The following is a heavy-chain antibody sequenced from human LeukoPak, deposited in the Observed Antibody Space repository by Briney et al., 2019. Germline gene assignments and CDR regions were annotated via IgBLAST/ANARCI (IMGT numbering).Heavy chain of an antibody. D-gene: IGHD4-17*01. J-gene: IGHJ4*02. Sequence: APVKVSCKASGYTFTSYDINWVRQATGQGLEWMGWMNPNSGNTGYAQKFQGRVTMTRNTSISTAYMELSSLRSEDTAVYYCARVYGDYAYYFDYWGQGTLVTVSS. CDR3: ARVYGDYAYYFDY. CDR1: GYTFTSYD. CDR2: MNPNSGNT. V-gene: IGHV1-8*01.